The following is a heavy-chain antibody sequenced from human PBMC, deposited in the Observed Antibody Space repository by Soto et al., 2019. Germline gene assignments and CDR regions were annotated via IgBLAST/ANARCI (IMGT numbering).Heavy chain of an antibody. CDR1: GYTFSIYA. CDR2: INAGNGNT. J-gene: IGHJ4*02. V-gene: IGHV1-3*01. Sequence: ASVKVSCTASGYTFSIYAIHWVRQAPGQRLEWMGWINAGNGNTKFSQKFQGRVTITRDTSASTAYMELSRLRSDDTAVYYCARGGIVVVPAPHLFDYWGQGTLVTVSS. CDR3: ARGGIVVVPAPHLFDY. D-gene: IGHD2-2*01.